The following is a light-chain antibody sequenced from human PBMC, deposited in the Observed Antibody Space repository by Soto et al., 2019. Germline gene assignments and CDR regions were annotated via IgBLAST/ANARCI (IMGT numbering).Light chain of an antibody. CDR3: QHYDTYPLT. V-gene: IGKV3-15*01. CDR2: SAS. CDR1: QSVSSK. Sequence: EIVMTQSPATLSLSPGQRATLSCRASQSVSSKLAWYQQRPGQAPRLLIYSASTRATGIPARFSGSGSGTEFTLTISSLQPDDFATYYCQHYDTYPLTFGGGTKVDI. J-gene: IGKJ4*01.